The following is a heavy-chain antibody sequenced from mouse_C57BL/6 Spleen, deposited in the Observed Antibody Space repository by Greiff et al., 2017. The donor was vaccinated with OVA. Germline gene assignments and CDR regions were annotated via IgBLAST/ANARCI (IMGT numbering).Heavy chain of an antibody. D-gene: IGHD2-1*01. CDR3: AKHEHYGNSYYAMDY. CDR2: IWGGGST. Sequence: VMLVESGPGLVAPSQSLSITCTVSGFSLTSYGVDWVRQPPGTGLEWLGVIWGGGSTNSNSALMSRLSISKDNSKSQVFLKMNSLQTDDTAMYYCAKHEHYGNSYYAMDYWGQGTSVTVSS. CDR1: GFSLTSYG. J-gene: IGHJ4*01. V-gene: IGHV2-9*01.